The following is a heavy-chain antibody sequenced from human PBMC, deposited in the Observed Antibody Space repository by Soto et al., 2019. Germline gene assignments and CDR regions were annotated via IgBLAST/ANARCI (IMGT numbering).Heavy chain of an antibody. J-gene: IGHJ5*02. V-gene: IGHV4-4*02. Sequence: SETLSLTCAVSGGSISSSNWWSWVRQPPGKGLEWIGEIYHSGSTNYNPSLKSRVTISVDKSKNQFSLKLSSVTAADTAVYYCARGRGTNWNWRPGWFDPWGQGTLVTVSS. CDR3: ARGRGTNWNWRPGWFDP. CDR1: GGSISSSNW. D-gene: IGHD1-7*01. CDR2: IYHSGST.